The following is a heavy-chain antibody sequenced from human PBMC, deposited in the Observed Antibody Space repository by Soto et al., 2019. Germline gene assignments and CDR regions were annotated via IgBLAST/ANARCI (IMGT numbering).Heavy chain of an antibody. CDR2: IIPIFGTA. J-gene: IGHJ4*02. V-gene: IGHV1-69*13. D-gene: IGHD6-13*01. CDR1: GGTFSSYA. Sequence: SVKVSCKASGGTFSSYAISWVRQAPGQGLEWMGGIIPIFGTANYAQKFQGRVTITADESTSTAYMELSSRRSEDTAVYYCARGKSSCGQHYYFTYWGQGTLVTVDS. CDR3: ARGKSSCGQHYYFTY.